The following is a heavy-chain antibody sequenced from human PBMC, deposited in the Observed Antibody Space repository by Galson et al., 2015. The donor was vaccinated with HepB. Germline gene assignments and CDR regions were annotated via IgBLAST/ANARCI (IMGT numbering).Heavy chain of an antibody. CDR3: AIEKGMNTINEGFDA. J-gene: IGHJ5*02. CDR2: ISGSGHST. Sequence: SLRLSCAAAGFTFSNYGMTWVRQAPGKGLEWVSTISGSGHSTVYADSVMGRFIISRDNSKDTLYVQMNRLRVDDTAVYYCAIEKGMNTINEGFDAWGQGTLVAVS. V-gene: IGHV3-23*01. D-gene: IGHD3-16*01. CDR1: GFTFSNYG.